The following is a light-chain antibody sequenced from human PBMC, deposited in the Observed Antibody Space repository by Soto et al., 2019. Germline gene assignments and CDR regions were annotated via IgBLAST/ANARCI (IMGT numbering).Light chain of an antibody. J-gene: IGLJ3*02. CDR2: DVT. V-gene: IGLV2-11*01. Sequence: QSVLTQPPSASGSPGQSVTISCTGTSSDVGACNYVSWYQQHAGKAPKLVIYDVTKRPSGVSDRFSGSKSANTASLTVAGLEAEEEADYYRTSFASRDTWVFGGGTKVTVL. CDR3: TSFASRDTWV. CDR1: SSDVGACNY.